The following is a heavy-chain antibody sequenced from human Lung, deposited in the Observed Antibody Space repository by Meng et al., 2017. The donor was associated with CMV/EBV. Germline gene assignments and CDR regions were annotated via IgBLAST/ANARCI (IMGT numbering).Heavy chain of an antibody. J-gene: IGHJ6*02. CDR3: AKDSSRSTWYGPDQHDGMDV. D-gene: IGHD6-13*01. CDR2: IWYDGSNK. Sequence: GGSLRLXCGASGFTFSSYGMHWVRQAPGKGLEWVALIWYDGSNKNYADSVKGRFSISRDYSKSTLYLQMNSLRVEDTGVYYCAKDSSRSTWYGPDQHDGMDVWGQGXAVTVSS. CDR1: GFTFSSYG. V-gene: IGHV3-33*06.